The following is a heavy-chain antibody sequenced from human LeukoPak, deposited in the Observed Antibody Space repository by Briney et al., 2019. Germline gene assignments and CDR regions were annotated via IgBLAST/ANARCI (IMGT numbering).Heavy chain of an antibody. CDR2: IIPIFGTA. CDR3: ASKADLLLESLGAFDI. J-gene: IGHJ3*02. V-gene: IGHV1-69*05. CDR1: VGTFSSYA. D-gene: IGHD3-10*01. Sequence: ASVKVSCKASVGTFSSYAISWVRQAPGQGLEWMGGIIPIFGTANYAQKFQGRVTITTDESTSTAYMELSSLRSEDTAVYYCASKADLLLESLGAFDIRGQGTMVTVSS.